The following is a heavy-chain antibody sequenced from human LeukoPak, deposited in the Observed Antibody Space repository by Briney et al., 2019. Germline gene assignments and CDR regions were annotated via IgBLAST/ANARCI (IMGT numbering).Heavy chain of an antibody. J-gene: IGHJ5*02. Sequence: ASVKVSCKASGYTFTTYGIGWVRQAPGQRLEWMGWISAYNGNTNYAKKLQGRGTMTTDPSTSTAYMELRSLRSDDTAVYYCARDREAAGPGWFDPWGQGTLVTVSS. CDR1: GYTFTTYG. V-gene: IGHV1-18*01. CDR3: ARDREAAGPGWFDP. CDR2: ISAYNGNT. D-gene: IGHD6-13*01.